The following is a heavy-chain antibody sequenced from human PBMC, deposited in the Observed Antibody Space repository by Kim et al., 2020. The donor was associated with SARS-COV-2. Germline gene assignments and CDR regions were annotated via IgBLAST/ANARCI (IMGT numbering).Heavy chain of an antibody. Sequence: GGSLRLSCAASGFTFDDYAMHWVRQAPGKGLEWVSGISWNSGSIGYADSVKGRFTISRDNAKNSLYLQMNSLRAEDTALYYCAKDRYYESGAFDIWGQGT. CDR2: ISWNSGSI. J-gene: IGHJ3*02. CDR3: AKDRYYESGAFDI. D-gene: IGHD3-10*01. CDR1: GFTFDDYA. V-gene: IGHV3-9*01.